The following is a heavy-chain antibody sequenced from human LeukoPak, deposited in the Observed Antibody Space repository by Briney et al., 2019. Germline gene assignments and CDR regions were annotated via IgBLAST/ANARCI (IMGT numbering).Heavy chain of an antibody. CDR1: GFTFSGYG. Sequence: GGSLRLSCAGSGFTFSGYGMHWVRQAPGKGLERVAIIWYDGSNQYYADSVKGRFTISGDNSKNKLYLQMNSLSAEDTAVYYFAKGRGPMEYYFDYWGQGILVTVYS. CDR3: AKGRGPMEYYFDY. J-gene: IGHJ4*02. CDR2: IWYDGSNQ. V-gene: IGHV3-30*02. D-gene: IGHD3-10*01.